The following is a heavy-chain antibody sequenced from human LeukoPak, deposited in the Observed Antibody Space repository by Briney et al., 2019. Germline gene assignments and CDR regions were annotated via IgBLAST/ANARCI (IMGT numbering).Heavy chain of an antibody. CDR1: GFTFSSYS. CDR3: ARDSINYGSGSRPFDY. V-gene: IGHV3-48*04. Sequence: EGSLRLSCAASGFTFSSYSMNWVRQAPGKGLEWVSYISSSSSSTIYYADSVKGRFTISRDNAKNSLYLQMNSLRAEDTAVYYCARDSINYGSGSRPFDYWGQGTLVTVSS. J-gene: IGHJ4*02. D-gene: IGHD3-10*01. CDR2: ISSSSSSTI.